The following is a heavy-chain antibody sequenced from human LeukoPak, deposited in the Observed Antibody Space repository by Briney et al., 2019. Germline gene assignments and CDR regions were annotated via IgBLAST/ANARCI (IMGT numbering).Heavy chain of an antibody. D-gene: IGHD6-13*01. CDR3: ARSPYSSSCTDY. CDR2: INPNSGGT. Sequence: ASVKVSCKASGYTFTGYYMHWARQAPGQGLEWMGWINPNSGGTNYAQKFQGRVTMTRDTSISTAYMELSRLRSDDTAVYYCARSPYSSSCTDYWGQGTLVTVSS. CDR1: GYTFTGYY. J-gene: IGHJ4*02. V-gene: IGHV1-2*02.